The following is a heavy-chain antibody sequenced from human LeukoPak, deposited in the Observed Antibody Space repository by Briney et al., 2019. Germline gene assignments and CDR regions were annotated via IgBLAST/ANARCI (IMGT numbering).Heavy chain of an antibody. Sequence: PGRSLRLSCAASGFTFSSYGMPWVRQAPGKGLGWVAVISYDGSNKYYADSVKGRFTISRDNSKNTLYLQMNSLRAEDTAVYYCAKDQDYGDYYYYYGMDVWGQGTTVTVSS. D-gene: IGHD4-17*01. CDR3: AKDQDYGDYYYYYGMDV. V-gene: IGHV3-30*18. CDR2: ISYDGSNK. CDR1: GFTFSSYG. J-gene: IGHJ6*02.